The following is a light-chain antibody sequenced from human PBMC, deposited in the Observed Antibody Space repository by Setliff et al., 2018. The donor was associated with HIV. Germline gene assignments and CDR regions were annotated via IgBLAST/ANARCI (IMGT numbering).Light chain of an antibody. V-gene: IGLV2-14*01. CDR3: QSYDSSLSAAV. Sequence: QSALAQPASVSGSPGQSIIISCTGTSNDVGDNNYVSWYQQHPGKAPKFIIYEVSIRPSGVSTRFSGSKSGNTASLTISGLQAEDEADYYCQSYDSSLSAAVFGPGTKVTVL. CDR1: SNDVGDNNY. J-gene: IGLJ1*01. CDR2: EVS.